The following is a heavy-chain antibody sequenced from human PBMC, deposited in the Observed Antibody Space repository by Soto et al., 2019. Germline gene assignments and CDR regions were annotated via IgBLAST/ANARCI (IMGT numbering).Heavy chain of an antibody. Sequence: NPSNTLSFKCIVSGGCISSYNRSWIRQPAGKGLEWIGRIYTSGSTNYNPSLKSRVTMSVDTSKNQFSLKLSSVTAADTAVYYCARDQGGTCGSYCYYYYGMDVWGQGTTVTVSS. J-gene: IGHJ6*02. D-gene: IGHD1-26*01. CDR2: IYTSGST. CDR1: GGCISSYN. CDR3: ARDQGGTCGSYCYYYYGMDV. V-gene: IGHV4-4*07.